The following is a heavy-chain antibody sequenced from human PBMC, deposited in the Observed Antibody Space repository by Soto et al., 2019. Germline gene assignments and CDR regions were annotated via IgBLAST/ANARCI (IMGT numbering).Heavy chain of an antibody. CDR1: VRSISNFY. V-gene: IGHV4-59*01. D-gene: IGHD3-22*01. CDR2: ISSSGNT. Sequence: LSLTCTVSVRSISNFYWSWIRQPPGKGLEWIGYISSSGNTNYNPSLKSRVSISVDTSKNQFSLNLTSVTAADTAVYYCARAPMVLTRSYFDSWGQGTQVTVYS. J-gene: IGHJ4*02. CDR3: ARAPMVLTRSYFDS.